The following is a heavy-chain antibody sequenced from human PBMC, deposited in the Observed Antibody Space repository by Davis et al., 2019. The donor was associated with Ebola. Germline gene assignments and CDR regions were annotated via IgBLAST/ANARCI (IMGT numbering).Heavy chain of an antibody. Sequence: PGGSLRLSCAASGFTFSSYWMSWVRQAPGKGLEWVANIKQDGSEKYYVDSVKGRFTISRDNSKNTLYLQMNSLRAEDTAVYYCARDQDSSSWYSYYYGMDVWGQGTTVTVSS. CDR3: ARDQDSSSWYSYYYGMDV. CDR1: GFTFSSYW. J-gene: IGHJ6*02. D-gene: IGHD6-13*01. CDR2: IKQDGSEK. V-gene: IGHV3-7*01.